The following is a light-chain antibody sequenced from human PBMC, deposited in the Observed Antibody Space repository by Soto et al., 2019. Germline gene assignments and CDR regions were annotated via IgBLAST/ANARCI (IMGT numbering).Light chain of an antibody. CDR1: QSVRSN. Sequence: EIVLTQSPATLSVSPGERATLSCRASQSVRSNLAWYQQKPGQAPRLLIYAISTRATGIPARFSGSGSGTEFTLPLSSLQSEDFSVYYCQQYNNWPPGLTFGGGTKVEIK. CDR2: AIS. CDR3: QQYNNWPPGLT. V-gene: IGKV3-15*01. J-gene: IGKJ4*01.